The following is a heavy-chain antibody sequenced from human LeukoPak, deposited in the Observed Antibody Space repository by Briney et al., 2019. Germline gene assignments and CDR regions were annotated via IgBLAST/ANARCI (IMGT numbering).Heavy chain of an antibody. Sequence: PGGSLRLSCAASGFTFSDYYMSWIRQAPGKGLEWVSYISSSGSTIYYADSVKGRFTISRDNAKNSLYLQMNSLRAEDTAVYYRARAGSDNYYDSSGYNDYWGQGTLVTVSS. CDR2: ISSSGSTI. CDR1: GFTFSDYY. J-gene: IGHJ4*02. V-gene: IGHV3-11*01. CDR3: ARAGSDNYYDSSGYNDY. D-gene: IGHD3-22*01.